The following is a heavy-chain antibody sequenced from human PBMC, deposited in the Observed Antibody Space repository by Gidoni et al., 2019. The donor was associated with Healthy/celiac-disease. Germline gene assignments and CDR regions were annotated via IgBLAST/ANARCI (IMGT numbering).Heavy chain of an antibody. Sequence: EVQLVESGGGLVKPGGSLRLSCAASGFTFSNAWLNWVRQAPGKGLEWVGRIKSKTDGGTTDYAAPVKGRFTISRDDSKNTLYLQMNSLKTEDTAVYYCTPSGYYDSSGYPSDAFDIWGQGTMVTVSS. D-gene: IGHD3-22*01. J-gene: IGHJ3*02. CDR1: GFTFSNAW. V-gene: IGHV3-15*07. CDR2: IKSKTDGGTT. CDR3: TPSGYYDSSGYPSDAFDI.